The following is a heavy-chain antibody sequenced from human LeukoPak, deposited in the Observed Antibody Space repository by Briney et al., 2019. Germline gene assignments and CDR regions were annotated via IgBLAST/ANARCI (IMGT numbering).Heavy chain of an antibody. CDR1: GFTFSSYA. V-gene: IGHV3-23*01. J-gene: IGHJ4*02. Sequence: GASLRLSCAASGFTFSSYAMTWVRQAPAKGLVGVSSIVSSGGNTYYADSVKGRFTISRDNSKNTLYLQMNSLRAEDTAVYICAKYNWNLFDYWGQGTLVTVSS. CDR3: AKYNWNLFDY. CDR2: IVSSGGNT. D-gene: IGHD1-20*01.